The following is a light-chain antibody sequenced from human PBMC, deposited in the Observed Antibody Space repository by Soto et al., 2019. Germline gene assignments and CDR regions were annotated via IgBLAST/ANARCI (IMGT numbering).Light chain of an antibody. J-gene: IGLJ1*01. V-gene: IGLV3-21*02. CDR1: NIGSKS. Sequence: SYELTQPPSVSVAPGQTARITCGGNNIGSKSVHWYQQKPGQAPVLVVYDDSDRPSGIPELFSGSNSGNTATLTISRVEAGDEADYYCQVWDSSSDHHVFGTGTKVTVL. CDR2: DDS. CDR3: QVWDSSSDHHV.